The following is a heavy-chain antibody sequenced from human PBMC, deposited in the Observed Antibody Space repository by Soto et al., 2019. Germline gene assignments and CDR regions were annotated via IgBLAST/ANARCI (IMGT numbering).Heavy chain of an antibody. J-gene: IGHJ4*02. D-gene: IGHD6-19*01. V-gene: IGHV3-23*01. CDR1: GFSFVSYA. Sequence: GGSLRLSCAASGFSFVSYAMNWVRQAPGKGLEWVSGLSGSGTSTYYADSVKGRFTISRDNSRDTLFLQMNSLTADDTAVYYCAKATTNGGWFNPFDSWGQGALVTVSS. CDR3: AKATTNGGWFNPFDS. CDR2: LSGSGTST.